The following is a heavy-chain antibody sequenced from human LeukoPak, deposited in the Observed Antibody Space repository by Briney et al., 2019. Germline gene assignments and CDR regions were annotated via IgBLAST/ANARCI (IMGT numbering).Heavy chain of an antibody. CDR3: ARETSGIDYFDY. D-gene: IGHD6-13*01. CDR1: GGSISSGSYY. J-gene: IGHJ4*02. CDR2: IYTSGST. Sequence: SETLSLTCTVPGGSISSGSYYWSRIRQPAGKGLEWIGRIYTSGSTNYNPSLKSRVTISVDTSKNQFSLKLSSVTAADTAVYYCARETSGIDYFDYWGQGTLVTVSS. V-gene: IGHV4-61*02.